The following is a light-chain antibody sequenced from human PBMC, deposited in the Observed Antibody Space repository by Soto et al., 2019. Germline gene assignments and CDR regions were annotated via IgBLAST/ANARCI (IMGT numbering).Light chain of an antibody. J-gene: IGKJ1*01. CDR2: AAS. V-gene: IGKV1-9*01. CDR1: QGISSY. CDR3: QQYYSFPRT. Sequence: IQLTQSPSSLSASVGDRVTITCRASQGISSYLAWYQQKPGKAPKLLIYAASTLQSGVPSRFSGSGSGTDFTLTISCLQSEDFATYYCQQYYSFPRTFGQGAKVDIK.